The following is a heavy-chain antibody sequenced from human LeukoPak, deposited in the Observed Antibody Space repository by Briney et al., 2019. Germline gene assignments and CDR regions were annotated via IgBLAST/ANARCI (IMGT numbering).Heavy chain of an antibody. D-gene: IGHD3-3*01. CDR1: GFTFSSYG. J-gene: IGHJ5*02. Sequence: GGSLRLSCAASGFTFSSYGMHWVRQAPGKGLEWVAVIWYDGSNKYYADSVKGRFTISRDNSKNTLYLQMNSLRAEDTAVYYCAREGYDFWSGYYTHWFDPWGQGTLVTVSS. V-gene: IGHV3-33*01. CDR2: IWYDGSNK. CDR3: AREGYDFWSGYYTHWFDP.